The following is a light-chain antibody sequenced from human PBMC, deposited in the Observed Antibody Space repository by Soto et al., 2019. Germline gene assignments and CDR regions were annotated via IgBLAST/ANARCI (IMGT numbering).Light chain of an antibody. J-gene: IGLJ2*01. V-gene: IGLV1-44*01. CDR2: SNN. CDR3: CSYAGSTTVI. CDR1: SSNIGSNT. Sequence: QSVLTQPPSASGTPGQRVTISCSGSSSNIGSNTVNWYQQLPGTAPKLLIYSNNQRPSGVPDRFSGSKSGTSASLAISGLQSEDEADYYCCSYAGSTTVIFGGGTQLTVL.